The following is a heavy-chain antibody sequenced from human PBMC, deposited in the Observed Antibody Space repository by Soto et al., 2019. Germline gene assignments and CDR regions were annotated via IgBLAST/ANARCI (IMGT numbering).Heavy chain of an antibody. V-gene: IGHV1-8*01. CDR2: MDPNSGST. CDR1: GYTFTTYD. Sequence: ASVKVSCKASGYTFTTYDIHWVRQAPGQGLEWLGWMDPNSGSTGYAQNFQGRFTMTRNISRNTAHMELSSLQSEDTAAYYCATRIGNIGWYWLDTWGQGPLVTVSS. CDR3: ATRIGNIGWYWLDT. J-gene: IGHJ5*02. D-gene: IGHD6-19*01.